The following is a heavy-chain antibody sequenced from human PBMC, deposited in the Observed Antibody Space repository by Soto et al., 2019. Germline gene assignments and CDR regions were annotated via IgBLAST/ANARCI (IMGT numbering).Heavy chain of an antibody. V-gene: IGHV3-7*01. J-gene: IGHJ5*01. D-gene: IGHD2-2*01. CDR1: GFMFNNYW. CDR2: IKQDGTET. Sequence: EVQLVESGGDLVQPGGSLRLSCTASGFMFNNYWMTWVRQAPGKGLEWVANIKQDGTETYYVDSVKGRFTVSRDNATNAVFLQMTSLRVEDTALYYCARGTNCRNSPCIDWIDFWGQGTLVTVSS. CDR3: ARGTNCRNSPCIDWIDF.